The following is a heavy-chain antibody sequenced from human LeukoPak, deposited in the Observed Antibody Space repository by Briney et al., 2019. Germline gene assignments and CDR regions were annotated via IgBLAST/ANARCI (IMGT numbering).Heavy chain of an antibody. CDR1: GFTFSSYA. J-gene: IGHJ5*02. D-gene: IGHD2-15*01. Sequence: PGGSLRLSCAASGFTFSSYAMHWVRQAPGKGLEWVAVISYDGSNKYYADSVKGRFTISRDNSKNTLYLQMNSLRAEDTAVYYCARASRYCSGGSCYRWFAPWGQGTLVTVSS. V-gene: IGHV3-30-3*01. CDR2: ISYDGSNK. CDR3: ARASRYCSGGSCYRWFAP.